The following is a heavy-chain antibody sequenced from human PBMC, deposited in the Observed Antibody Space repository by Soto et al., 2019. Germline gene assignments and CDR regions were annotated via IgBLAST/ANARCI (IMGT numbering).Heavy chain of an antibody. CDR3: AKLYVGSADY. D-gene: IGHD1-26*01. Sequence: GGSLRLSCAASGFTFRSYSMNWVRQAPGKGLEWVSYISVSSSTIYYADSVKGRFAISRDNAKNSLYLQMNSLRAEDTAIYYCAKLYVGSADYWGQGALVTVSS. CDR2: ISVSSSTI. J-gene: IGHJ4*02. V-gene: IGHV3-48*01. CDR1: GFTFRSYS.